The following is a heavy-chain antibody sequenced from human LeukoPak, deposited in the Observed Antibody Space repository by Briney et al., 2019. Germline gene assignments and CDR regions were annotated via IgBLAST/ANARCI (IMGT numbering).Heavy chain of an antibody. D-gene: IGHD3-10*01. CDR1: GDSVSSNRAT. V-gene: IGHV6-1*01. CDR2: TYYRSKWYN. Sequence: SQTLSLTCAISGDSVSSNRATWNWIRQSPSRGLEWLGRTYYRSKWYNDYAVSVKSRITINPDTSKNQFSLQLNSVTPEDTAVYYCAREPLYGSGPPPGFDPWGQGTLVTVSS. J-gene: IGHJ5*02. CDR3: AREPLYGSGPPPGFDP.